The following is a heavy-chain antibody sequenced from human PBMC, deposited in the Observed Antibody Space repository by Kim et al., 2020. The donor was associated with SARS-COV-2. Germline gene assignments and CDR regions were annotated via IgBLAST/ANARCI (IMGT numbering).Heavy chain of an antibody. D-gene: IGHD3-16*01. J-gene: IGHJ4*02. CDR2: ISYDGSNK. CDR3: ANEGVY. CDR1: GFTFSSYG. Sequence: GGSLRLSCAASGFTFSSYGMHWVRQAPGKGLEWVAVISYDGSNKYYADSVKGRFTISRDNSKNTLYLQMNSLRAEDTAVYYCANEGVYWGQGTLVTVSS. V-gene: IGHV3-30*18.